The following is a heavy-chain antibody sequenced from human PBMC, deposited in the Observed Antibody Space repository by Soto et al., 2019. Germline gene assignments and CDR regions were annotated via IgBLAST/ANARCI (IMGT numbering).Heavy chain of an antibody. D-gene: IGHD4-17*01. CDR2: ISYDGSNK. Sequence: GGSLRLSCAASGFTFSSYAMHWVRQAPGKGLEWVAVISYDGSNKYYADSVKGRFTISRDNSKNTLYLQMNSLRAEDTAVYYCARDPPAVDYADYYGMDVWGQGTTVTVSS. J-gene: IGHJ6*02. CDR3: ARDPPAVDYADYYGMDV. CDR1: GFTFSSYA. V-gene: IGHV3-30-3*01.